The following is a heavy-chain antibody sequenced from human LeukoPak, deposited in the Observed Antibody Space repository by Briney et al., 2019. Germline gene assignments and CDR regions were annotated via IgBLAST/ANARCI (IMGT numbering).Heavy chain of an antibody. D-gene: IGHD2-15*01. Sequence: ASVKVSCKASGYTFTRFGITWVRQAPGQGLKWIGWISTYNGNTNYAQNLQGRVTMTTDTSTNTAYMELRSLTSDDTAVYYCARVGSDCSDGNCYWGQGTLVTVSS. CDR2: ISTYNGNT. V-gene: IGHV1-18*01. J-gene: IGHJ4*02. CDR3: ARVGSDCSDGNCY. CDR1: GYTFTRFG.